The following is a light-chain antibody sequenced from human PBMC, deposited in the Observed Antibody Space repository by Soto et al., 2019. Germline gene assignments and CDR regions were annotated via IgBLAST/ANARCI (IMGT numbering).Light chain of an antibody. CDR3: CSYTTTSTYV. CDR2: DVN. Sequence: QSALTQPAFVSGSPGQSITISCTGTSGDVGTYNFVSWYQQHPGKAPKLIIHDVNSRPSGVSNRFSASKSGNTASLTISGLQAEDEADYYCCSYTTTSTYVFGTGTKVTVL. CDR1: SGDVGTYNF. J-gene: IGLJ1*01. V-gene: IGLV2-14*03.